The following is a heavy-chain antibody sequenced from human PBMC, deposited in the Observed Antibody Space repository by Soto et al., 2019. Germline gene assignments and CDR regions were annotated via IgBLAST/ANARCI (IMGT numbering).Heavy chain of an antibody. V-gene: IGHV3-30*03. CDR1: GFTFSSNG. D-gene: IGHD3-22*01. J-gene: IGHJ5*01. CDR2: VAYDGSKT. Sequence: QVQLVESGGRVVQPGRSLRLTCAASGFTFSSNGMHWVRQAPGKGLEWVALVAYDGSKTYYGDSVRGRFTISRDNSENTLYLQMNSLRAEDTPVYYCARWVGGSMYDNSGKYDSWGQGTLVTVSS. CDR3: ARWVGGSMYDNSGKYDS.